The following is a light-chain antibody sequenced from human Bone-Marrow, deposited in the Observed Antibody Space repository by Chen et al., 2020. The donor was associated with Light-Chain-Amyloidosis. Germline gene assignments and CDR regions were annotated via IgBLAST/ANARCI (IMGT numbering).Light chain of an antibody. CDR3: QQYGTSPLA. CDR2: GSS. V-gene: IGKV3-20*01. J-gene: IGKJ4*01. CDR1: QTISSNY. Sequence: EIVLTQSPGTLSLSPGEGANRSCRASQTISSNYLTWYQQKFGQAPRLLIYGSSSRATGIPDRFTGSGSGTDFTRGINRLGPEDFAMYYCQQYGTSPLAVGGGTKVEIK.